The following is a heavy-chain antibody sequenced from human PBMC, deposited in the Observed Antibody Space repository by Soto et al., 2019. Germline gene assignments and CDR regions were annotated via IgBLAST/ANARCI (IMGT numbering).Heavy chain of an antibody. CDR3: ARDRLMGQYFGS. V-gene: IGHV4-31*03. CDR2: INYSGGT. J-gene: IGHJ4*02. D-gene: IGHD3-10*01. CDR1: GGSINSGSYY. Sequence: QVQLQESGPGLVKPSQTLSLTCTVTGGSINSGSYYWSWIRQHPGKGLEWIGNINYSGGTYYNPSLKSRVIMSVDASQNQFFLKLTSVTAADTAVYYCARDRLMGQYFGSWGQGTLVTVSS.